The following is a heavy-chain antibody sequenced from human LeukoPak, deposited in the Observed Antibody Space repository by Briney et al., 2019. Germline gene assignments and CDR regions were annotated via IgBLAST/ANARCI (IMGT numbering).Heavy chain of an antibody. V-gene: IGHV3-23*01. D-gene: IGHD2-15*01. Sequence: GGSLRLSCAASGFTFSSYAMSWVRQAPGKGLEWVSAISGSGGSTYYADSVKGRFTISRDNSKNTLYLQMNSLRAEDAAVYYCAKMLEDIVVVVAADFDYWGQGTLVTVSS. CDR2: ISGSGGST. J-gene: IGHJ4*02. CDR1: GFTFSSYA. CDR3: AKMLEDIVVVVAADFDY.